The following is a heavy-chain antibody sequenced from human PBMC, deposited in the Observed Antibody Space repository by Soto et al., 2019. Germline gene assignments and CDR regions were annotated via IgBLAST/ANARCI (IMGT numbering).Heavy chain of an antibody. CDR3: ARLGAYYPSLDP. D-gene: IGHD3-22*01. J-gene: IGHJ5*02. Sequence: PSETLSLTCSVSGDSISRGAYYWTWIRQHPEKGLEWVGYIYYGGTTSYNPSLQSRVTISLETSKSQFSLRLTSVTAADTAVYYCARLGAYYPSLDPWGPGTLVTLSS. CDR2: IYYGGTT. CDR1: GDSISRGAYY. V-gene: IGHV4-61*08.